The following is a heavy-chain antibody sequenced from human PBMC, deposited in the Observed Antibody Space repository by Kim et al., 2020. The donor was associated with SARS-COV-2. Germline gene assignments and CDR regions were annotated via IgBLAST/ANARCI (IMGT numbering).Heavy chain of an antibody. CDR1: GGSISSGGYY. J-gene: IGHJ4*02. CDR2: IYYSGST. V-gene: IGHV4-31*03. CDR3: ARAGTIFGVVIAHFDY. D-gene: IGHD3-3*01. Sequence: SETLSLTCTVSGGSISSGGYYWSWIRQHPGKGLEWIGYIYYSGSTYYNLSLKSRVTISVDTSKNQFSLKLSSVTAADTAVYYCARAGTIFGVVIAHFDYWGQGTLVTVSS.